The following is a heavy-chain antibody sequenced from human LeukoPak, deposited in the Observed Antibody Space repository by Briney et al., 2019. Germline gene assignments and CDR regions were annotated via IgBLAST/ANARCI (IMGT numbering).Heavy chain of an antibody. CDR3: AREIFGSGSYPDF. CDR1: GFTFSDYY. CDR2: ISSSSSYT. D-gene: IGHD3-10*01. Sequence: GGSLRLSCAASGFTFSDYYMSWIRQAPGKGLEWVSYISSSSSYTNNADSVKGRFTISRDNSKNTVYLQMNNLRPDDTAVYYCAREIFGSGSYPDFWGQGTLVTVSS. J-gene: IGHJ4*02. V-gene: IGHV3-11*06.